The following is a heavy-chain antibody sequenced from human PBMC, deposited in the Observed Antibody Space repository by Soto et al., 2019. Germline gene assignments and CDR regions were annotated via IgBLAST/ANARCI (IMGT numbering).Heavy chain of an antibody. V-gene: IGHV3-23*01. CDR1: GFTFSSYA. CDR3: AKDLCFSARCYLYCYASGMDV. J-gene: IGHJ6*02. D-gene: IGHD2-2*01. Sequence: EVQLLESGGGLVQPGGSLRLSCAASGFTFSSYAMSWVRQAPGKGLEWVAAISGSGGSTYYADSVKGRFTISRDNSKNSLDLPMNSLIAEDKAVYSYAKDLCFSARCYLYCYASGMDVWGQGTTVTVSS. CDR2: ISGSGGST.